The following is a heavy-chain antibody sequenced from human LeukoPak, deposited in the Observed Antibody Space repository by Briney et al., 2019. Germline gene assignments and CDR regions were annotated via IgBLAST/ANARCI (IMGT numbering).Heavy chain of an antibody. D-gene: IGHD1-7*01. J-gene: IGHJ4*02. CDR2: IWNDGSKK. V-gene: IGHV3-33*08. CDR1: GFSFSTFG. CDR3: ARDRLAGITGTTFHFDY. Sequence: QPGRSLRLSCAASGFSFSTFGMHWARRAPGKGLEWVAVIWNDGSKKFYADSVKGRFTISRDNSKNTLYLQMNSLRAEDTAVYYCARDRLAGITGTTFHFDYWGQGTLVTVSS.